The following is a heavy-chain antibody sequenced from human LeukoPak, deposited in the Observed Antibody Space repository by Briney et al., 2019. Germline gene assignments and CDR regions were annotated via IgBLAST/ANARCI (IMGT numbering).Heavy chain of an antibody. Sequence: SVKVYCKASGGTFSSYAISWVRQAPGQGLEWMGRIIPILGIANYAQKFQGRVTITADKSTSTAYMELSSLRSEDTAVYYCASPARPKQTTLGFDYWGQGTLVTVSS. CDR2: IIPILGIA. V-gene: IGHV1-69*04. CDR3: ASPARPKQTTLGFDY. J-gene: IGHJ4*02. D-gene: IGHD1-14*01. CDR1: GGTFSSYA.